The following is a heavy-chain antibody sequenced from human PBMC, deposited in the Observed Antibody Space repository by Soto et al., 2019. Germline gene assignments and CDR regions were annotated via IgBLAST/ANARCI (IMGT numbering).Heavy chain of an antibody. CDR1: GGSINSANYY. V-gene: IGHV4-39*01. CDR3: VRHQRYSSGWYIDY. J-gene: IGHJ4*02. Sequence: QLQLQESGPGLVKPSETLSLTCTVSGGSINSANYYWGWIRQPPGKGLEWIGNVYYRGTKYYNPSLKGRVTMSVDTSKNQFSLKLSSVTAADWAVFFCVRHQRYSSGWYIDYGGEGTPVTASS. CDR2: VYYRGTK. D-gene: IGHD6-19*01.